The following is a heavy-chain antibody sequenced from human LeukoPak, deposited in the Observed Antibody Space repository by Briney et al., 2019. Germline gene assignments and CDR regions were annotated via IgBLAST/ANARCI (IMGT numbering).Heavy chain of an antibody. CDR2: ISWSSGSI. CDR3: AKDRAYGVGGYFDY. V-gene: IGHV3-9*01. Sequence: GGSLRRSCAAGGFTCDDYAMLWVRQAPGKGLEGVSGISWSSGSIGHADSVKGRFTISRDNAKSSLYLKMHSLRAEDTALYYCAKDRAYGVGGYFDYWGQGTLVTVSS. J-gene: IGHJ4*02. CDR1: GFTCDDYA. D-gene: IGHD4-17*01.